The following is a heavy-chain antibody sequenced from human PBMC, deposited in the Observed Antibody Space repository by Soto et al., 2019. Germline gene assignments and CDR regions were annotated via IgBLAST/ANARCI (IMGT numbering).Heavy chain of an antibody. CDR1: GFALIDN. V-gene: IGHV3-11*01. J-gene: IGHJ4*02. CDR2: ISNSGTAT. Sequence: QVQLVESGGGLVRPGESLRLSCTASGFALIDNMGWVRQAPGRGLECIAYISNSGTATYYTDSVKGRFTVSRDHAENSLYLQMNSPTADDTAVYYCARDYSNKGFVYWGQGTLVTVSS. CDR3: ARDYSNKGFVY. D-gene: IGHD4-4*01.